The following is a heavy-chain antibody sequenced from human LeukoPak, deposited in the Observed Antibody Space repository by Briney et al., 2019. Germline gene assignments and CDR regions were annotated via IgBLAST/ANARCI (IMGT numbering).Heavy chain of an antibody. V-gene: IGHV3-30*18. J-gene: IGHJ4*02. Sequence: PGGSLRLSCAASGFTFSSYGMHWVRQAPGKGLEWVAVISYDGSNKYYADSVKGRSTISRDNSKNTLYLQMNSLRAEDTAVYYCAKDTWQYYFDYWGQGTLVTVSS. CDR2: ISYDGSNK. CDR1: GFTFSSYG. D-gene: IGHD3-16*01. CDR3: AKDTWQYYFDY.